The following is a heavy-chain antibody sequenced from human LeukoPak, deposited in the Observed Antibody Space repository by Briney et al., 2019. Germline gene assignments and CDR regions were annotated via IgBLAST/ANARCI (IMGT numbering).Heavy chain of an antibody. CDR3: ARGSILHYYMDV. J-gene: IGHJ6*03. D-gene: IGHD3-9*01. CDR2: INPNSGGT. CDR1: GYTFTGYY. Sequence: ASVTVSCKASGYTFTGYYMHWVRQAPGQGLEWMGWINPNSGGTNYAQKFQGRVTMTRDTSISTAYMELSRLRSDDTAVYYCARGSILHYYMDVWGKGTTVTVSS. V-gene: IGHV1-2*02.